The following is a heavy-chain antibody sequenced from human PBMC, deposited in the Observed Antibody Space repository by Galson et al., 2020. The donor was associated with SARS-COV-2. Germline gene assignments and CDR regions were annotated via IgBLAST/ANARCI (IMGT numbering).Heavy chain of an antibody. CDR1: GFTFSSYA. Sequence: GGSLRLSCSASGFTFSSYAMHWVRQAPGKGLEWVAVISYDGSDKYYADSVQGRFTISRDNSKNTLYLQMNSLRAEDTAVYYCARRRYCSSTRCYEGGVFDIWGQGTMVTVSS. CDR3: ARRRYCSSTRCYEGGVFDI. CDR2: ISYDGSDK. V-gene: IGHV3-30*04. D-gene: IGHD2-2*01. J-gene: IGHJ3*02.